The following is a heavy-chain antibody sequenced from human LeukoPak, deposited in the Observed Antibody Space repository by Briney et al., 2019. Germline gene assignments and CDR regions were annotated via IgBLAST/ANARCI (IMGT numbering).Heavy chain of an antibody. J-gene: IGHJ4*02. CDR1: GGSFSGYY. V-gene: IGHV4-34*01. D-gene: IGHD6-6*01. Sequence: SETLSLTCAVYGGSFSGYYWSWIRQPPGKGLEWVGEINHNGSTNYNPYLKSRVTISVETSKNQFALKLSSVTAADTAVYYCASRIEARRYYFDYWGQGTLVTVSS. CDR3: ASRIEARRYYFDY. CDR2: INHNGST.